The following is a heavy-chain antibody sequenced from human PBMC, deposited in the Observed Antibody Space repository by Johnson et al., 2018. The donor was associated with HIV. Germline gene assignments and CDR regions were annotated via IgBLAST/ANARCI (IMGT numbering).Heavy chain of an antibody. CDR2: IKSKTDGGTT. Sequence: VQLLESGGGLVQPGGSLRLSCAASGFTFSDYYMSWIRQAPGKGLEWVGRIKSKTDGGTTDYTSPVKGRFTISRNNSKNTLHLQLGSLRAEDMAVYYCARDVVPTGDGFVIWGQGTMVTVSS. D-gene: IGHD2-21*01. J-gene: IGHJ3*02. CDR3: ARDVVPTGDGFVI. V-gene: IGHV3-15*01. CDR1: GFTFSDYY.